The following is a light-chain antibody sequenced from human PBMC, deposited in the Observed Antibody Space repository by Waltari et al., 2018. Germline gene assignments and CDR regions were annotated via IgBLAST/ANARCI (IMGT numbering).Light chain of an antibody. CDR1: TLRDYY. Sequence: SSDLTQDPAVSMALGQTVKITCQGDTLRDYYASWYQKRPGQAPILVLYGKNNRPTGISDRFSGSTSGNTASLTLTGAQAEDEAEYYCSSRDGSGNLHVFGAGTQVTVL. CDR3: SSRDGSGNLHV. V-gene: IGLV3-19*01. J-gene: IGLJ1*01. CDR2: GKN.